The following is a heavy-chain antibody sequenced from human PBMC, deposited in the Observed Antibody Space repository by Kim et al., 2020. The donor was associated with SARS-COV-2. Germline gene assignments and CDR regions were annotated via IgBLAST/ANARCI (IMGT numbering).Heavy chain of an antibody. D-gene: IGHD3-9*01. Sequence: GGSLRLSCAASGFTFSSYGMHWVRQAPGKGLEWVAVIWYDGSNKYYADSVKGRFTISRDNSKNTLYLQMNSLRAEDTAVYYCARVPVLRYFDWPYGMDVWGQGTTVTVSS. V-gene: IGHV3-33*01. J-gene: IGHJ6*02. CDR1: GFTFSSYG. CDR2: IWYDGSNK. CDR3: ARVPVLRYFDWPYGMDV.